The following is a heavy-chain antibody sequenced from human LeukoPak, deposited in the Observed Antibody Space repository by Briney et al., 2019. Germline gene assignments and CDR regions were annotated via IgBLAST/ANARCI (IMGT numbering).Heavy chain of an antibody. CDR1: GYTFTSYD. D-gene: IGHD1-1*01. Sequence: ASVKVSCKASGYTFTSYDINWVRQATGQGLEWMGWMNPNSGNTGYAQKFQGRVTMTRNTSISTAYMELSSLRSEDTAVYYCVVQLERRGAFDIWGQGTMVTVSS. CDR3: VVQLERRGAFDI. J-gene: IGHJ3*02. V-gene: IGHV1-8*01. CDR2: MNPNSGNT.